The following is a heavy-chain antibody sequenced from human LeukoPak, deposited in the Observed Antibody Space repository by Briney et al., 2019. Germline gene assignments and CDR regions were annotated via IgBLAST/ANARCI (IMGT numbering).Heavy chain of an antibody. J-gene: IGHJ5*02. Sequence: SETLSLTCTVSGGSISSYYWSWIRQPAGKGLEWIGRIYTSGSTNYNPSLKSRVTMSVDTSKNQFSLKLSSVTVADTAVYYCARDPYCSSSSCYTNWFDPWGQGTLVTVSS. CDR2: IYTSGST. CDR3: ARDPYCSSSSCYTNWFDP. V-gene: IGHV4-4*07. CDR1: GGSISSYY. D-gene: IGHD2-2*02.